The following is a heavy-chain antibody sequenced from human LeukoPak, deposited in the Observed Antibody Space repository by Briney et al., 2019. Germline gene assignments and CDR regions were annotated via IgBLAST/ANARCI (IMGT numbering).Heavy chain of an antibody. CDR2: IYTSGST. V-gene: IGHV4-61*02. J-gene: IGHJ4*02. D-gene: IGHD1-26*01. CDR1: GGSISSSSYY. Sequence: SETLSLTCTVSGGSISSSSYYWSWIRQPAGKGLEWIGRIYTSGSTNYNPSLKNRVTMSVDTSKKQFSLKLSSVTAADAAVYYCANVPTNWGQGTLVTVSS. CDR3: ANVPTN.